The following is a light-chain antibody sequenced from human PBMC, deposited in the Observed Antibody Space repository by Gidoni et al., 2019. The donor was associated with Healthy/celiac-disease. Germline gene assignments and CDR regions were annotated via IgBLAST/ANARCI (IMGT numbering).Light chain of an antibody. Sequence: SYELPPPSSVSVSPGQTARITCSGDVLAKKYARWFQQKPGQAPVLVIYKDSERPSGIPERFSGSSSGTTVTLTSSGAQVEDEADYYCYSAADNNLGVFGGGTKLTVL. CDR3: YSAADNNLGV. CDR2: KDS. CDR1: VLAKKY. J-gene: IGLJ3*02. V-gene: IGLV3-27*01.